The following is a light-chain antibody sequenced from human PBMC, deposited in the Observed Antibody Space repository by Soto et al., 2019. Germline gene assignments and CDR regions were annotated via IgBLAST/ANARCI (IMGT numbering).Light chain of an antibody. CDR2: EVS. V-gene: IGLV2-8*01. J-gene: IGLJ3*02. CDR3: CSYAGTNSLKV. CDR1: SSDVGSYNY. Sequence: QSALTQPPSASGSPGQSVTISCTGTSSDVGSYNYVSWYQQHPGKAPKLMIYEVSKRPSGVPDRFSGSKSGNTASLTVSGLQAEDEADSYCCSYAGTNSLKVFGGGTQLTVL.